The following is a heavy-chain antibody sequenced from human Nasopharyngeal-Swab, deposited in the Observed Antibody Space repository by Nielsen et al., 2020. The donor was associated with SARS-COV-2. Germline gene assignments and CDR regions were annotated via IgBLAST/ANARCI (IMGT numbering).Heavy chain of an antibody. CDR1: GFTFSTYH. CDR3: VRDSSWAFDS. J-gene: IGHJ4*02. V-gene: IGHV3-48*03. CDR2: IRMTDSDV. D-gene: IGHD7-27*01. Sequence: GESLKISCAASGFTFSTYHMNWVRQAPGKGLEWISNIRMTDSDVFYADSVKGRFTISRDNAKNSLYLQMSSLRAEDTAVYYCVRDSSWAFDSWGQGTLVTVSS.